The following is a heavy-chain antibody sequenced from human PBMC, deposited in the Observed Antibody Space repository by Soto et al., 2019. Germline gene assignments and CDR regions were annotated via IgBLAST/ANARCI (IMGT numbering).Heavy chain of an antibody. V-gene: IGHV4-39*07. D-gene: IGHD4-17*01. CDR2: IYYSGST. J-gene: IGHJ4*02. Sequence: PSETLSLTCTVSGGSISSSSYYWGWIRQPPGKGLEWIGSIYYSGSTNYNPSLKSRVTISVDTSKNQFSLKLSSVTAADTAVYYCARDQHDYGERAFDYCGQGTLVTVSS. CDR3: ARDQHDYGERAFDY. CDR1: GGSISSSSYY.